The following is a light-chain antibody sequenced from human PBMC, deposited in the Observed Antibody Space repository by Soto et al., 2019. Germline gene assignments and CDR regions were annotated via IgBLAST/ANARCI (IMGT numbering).Light chain of an antibody. CDR1: SSDVGGYNY. CDR2: DVS. J-gene: IGLJ2*01. Sequence: QSALTQPASVSGSPGQSIAISCTATSSDVGGYNYVSWYQQHPGKAPKLMIYDVSNRPSGVSNRFSGSKSGNTASLTISGLQAEHEADYYCSSYTSSSTLVFGGGTKVTVL. CDR3: SSYTSSSTLV. V-gene: IGLV2-14*01.